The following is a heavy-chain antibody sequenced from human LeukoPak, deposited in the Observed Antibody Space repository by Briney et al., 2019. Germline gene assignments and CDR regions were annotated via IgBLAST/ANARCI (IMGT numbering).Heavy chain of an antibody. CDR2: MNPNSGNT. CDR1: GYTFTTYD. Sequence: GASVKVSCKASGYTFTTYDINWVRQATGQGLEWMGWMNPNSGNTDYAQKFQGRVTMTRNTSITTAYMELYNLRSEDTAVYYCARGPPEHPQGYWGQGTLVTVSS. V-gene: IGHV1-8*01. CDR3: ARGPPEHPQGY. D-gene: IGHD1-14*01. J-gene: IGHJ4*02.